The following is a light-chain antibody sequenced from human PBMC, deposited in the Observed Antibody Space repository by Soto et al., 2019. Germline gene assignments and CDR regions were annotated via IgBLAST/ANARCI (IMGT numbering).Light chain of an antibody. V-gene: IGLV2-14*01. CDR2: DVS. CDR1: SSDVGGYNY. Sequence: QSALTQPASVSGSPGQSITISCTGTSSDVGGYNYVSWYQQHPGKAPKLMIYDVSNRPSGVSSRFSGSKSGNTASLSISGLQPEDEADYYCSSYTISSTVVFGGGTMLTVL. CDR3: SSYTISSTVV. J-gene: IGLJ2*01.